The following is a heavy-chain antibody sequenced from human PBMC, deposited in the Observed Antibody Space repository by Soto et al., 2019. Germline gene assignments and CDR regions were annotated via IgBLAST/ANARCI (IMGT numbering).Heavy chain of an antibody. CDR3: ARQRFWSGYEDY. J-gene: IGHJ4*02. CDR2: IYYSGST. Sequence: PSEPLSLTRTGSGGSISSYYWSWIRQPPGKGLEWIGYIYYSGSTNYNPSLKSRVTISVDTSKNQFSLKLSSVTAADTAVYYCARQRFWSGYEDYWGQGTVVTVSS. D-gene: IGHD3-3*01. CDR1: GGSISSYY. V-gene: IGHV4-59*08.